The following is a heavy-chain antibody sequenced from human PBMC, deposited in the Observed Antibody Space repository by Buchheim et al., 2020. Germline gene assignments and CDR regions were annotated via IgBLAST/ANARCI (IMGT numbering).Heavy chain of an antibody. D-gene: IGHD6-19*01. J-gene: IGHJ5*02. CDR3: ARDDSSGWYGVAWFDP. CDR2: IYTSGST. Sequence: QVQLQESGPGLVKPSQTLSLTCTVSGGSISSGSYYWSWIRQPAGKGLEWIGRIYTSGSTNYNPSLKGRVTISVDTSKNQFSLKLSSVTAADTAVYYCARDDSSGWYGVAWFDPWGQGTL. CDR1: GGSISSGSYY. V-gene: IGHV4-61*02.